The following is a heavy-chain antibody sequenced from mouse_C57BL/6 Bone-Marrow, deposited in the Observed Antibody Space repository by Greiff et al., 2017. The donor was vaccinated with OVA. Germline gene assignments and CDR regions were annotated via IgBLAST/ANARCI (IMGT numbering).Heavy chain of an antibody. Sequence: QVQLQQSGPGLVQPSQSLSITCTVSGFSFTSYGVHWVRQSPGKGLEWLGVIWSGGSTDYNAAFISRLSISKDNSKSQVFFKMNSLQADDTAIYYCARKDYYGNHFAYWGQGTLVTVSA. J-gene: IGHJ3*01. V-gene: IGHV2-2*01. CDR3: ARKDYYGNHFAY. CDR1: GFSFTSYG. D-gene: IGHD2-1*01. CDR2: IWSGGST.